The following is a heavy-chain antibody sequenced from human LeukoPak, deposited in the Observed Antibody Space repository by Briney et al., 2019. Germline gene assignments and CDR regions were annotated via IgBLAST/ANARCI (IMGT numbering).Heavy chain of an antibody. V-gene: IGHV3-7*03. Sequence: GGSLRLSCAASGFTFSDYWMSWVRQAPGKGLEWVANIKQDGSEKDYVDSVKGRFTVSRDNSKNTLYLQMNSLRAEDTAMYYCARGLGYCTSTTCLLPFDYWGQGTLVTVSS. CDR1: GFTFSDYW. D-gene: IGHD2-2*01. CDR3: ARGLGYCTSTTCLLPFDY. CDR2: IKQDGSEK. J-gene: IGHJ4*02.